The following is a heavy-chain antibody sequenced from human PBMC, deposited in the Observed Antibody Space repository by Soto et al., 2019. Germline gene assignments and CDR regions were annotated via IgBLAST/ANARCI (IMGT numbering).Heavy chain of an antibody. D-gene: IGHD2-2*01. CDR2: IGTAGDT. J-gene: IGHJ6*02. CDR3: AREVRDQLLSFYYYYGMHV. Sequence: EVQLVESGGGLVQPGGSLRLSCAASGFTFSSYDMHWVRQATGKGLEWVSAIGTAGDTYYPGSVKGRFTISRENAKDSLNLQMNSLRAEDTAVYYCAREVRDQLLSFYYYYGMHVWGQGTTVTVSS. V-gene: IGHV3-13*01. CDR1: GFTFSSYD.